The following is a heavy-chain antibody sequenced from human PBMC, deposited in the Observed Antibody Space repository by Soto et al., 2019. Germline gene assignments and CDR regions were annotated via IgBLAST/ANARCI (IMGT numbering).Heavy chain of an antibody. V-gene: IGHV1-24*01. CDR2: FDPEDGET. CDR3: ATVGDILTGKGGYYYYGMDV. Sequence: RASVKVSCKVSGYTLTELSMHWVRQAPGKGLEWMGGFDPEDGETIYAQKFQGRVTMTEDTSTDTAYMELSSLRSEDTAVYYCATVGDILTGKGGYYYYGMDVWGQGTTVTVSS. D-gene: IGHD3-9*01. CDR1: GYTLTELS. J-gene: IGHJ6*02.